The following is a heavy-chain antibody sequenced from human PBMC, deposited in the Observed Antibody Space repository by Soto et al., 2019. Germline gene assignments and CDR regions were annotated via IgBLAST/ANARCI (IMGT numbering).Heavy chain of an antibody. CDR2: MNPNSGKT. CDR3: ARAVVPSIYYGMDV. V-gene: IGHV1-8*01. Sequence: ASVKVSCKASGYTFTSYDINWVRQATGQGLEWMGWMNPNSGKTGYAQKFQGRVTITRNTSISTAYMELSSLRSEDTAVYYCARAVVPSIYYGMDVWGQGTTVTASS. D-gene: IGHD2-2*01. CDR1: GYTFTSYD. J-gene: IGHJ6*02.